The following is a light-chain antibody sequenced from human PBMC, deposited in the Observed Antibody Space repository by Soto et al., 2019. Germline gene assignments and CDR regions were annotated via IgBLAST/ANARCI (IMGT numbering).Light chain of an antibody. J-gene: IGLJ1*01. CDR3: SSYTSTSTRV. Sequence: QSVLTQPALVTGSPGQSITISCTRTSSDVGGYNYACWDQHPPGKAPKPMISEVSNGPSGDSICFSCSSSGNTASLAIFGLQAEHEADYYCSSYTSTSTRVFGSGTKFTVL. CDR1: SSDVGGYNY. CDR2: EVS. V-gene: IGLV2-14*01.